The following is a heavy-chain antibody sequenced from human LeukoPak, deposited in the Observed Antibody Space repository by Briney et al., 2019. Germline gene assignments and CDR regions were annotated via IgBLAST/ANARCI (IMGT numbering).Heavy chain of an antibody. Sequence: GGSLRLSCAASGFTFSCYAMSWVRQAPGKGLEWVSAISGSGGSTYYADSVKGRFTISRDNSKNTLYLQMNSLRAEDTAVYYCASSIAAAPYYFDYWGQGTLVTVSS. CDR3: ASSIAAAPYYFDY. V-gene: IGHV3-23*01. D-gene: IGHD6-13*01. CDR1: GFTFSCYA. CDR2: ISGSGGST. J-gene: IGHJ4*02.